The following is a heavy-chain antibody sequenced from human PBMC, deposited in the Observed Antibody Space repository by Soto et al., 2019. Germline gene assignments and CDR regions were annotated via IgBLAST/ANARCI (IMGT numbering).Heavy chain of an antibody. J-gene: IGHJ4*02. CDR1: GGSISSYY. Sequence: SETLSLTYTVSGGSISSYYWSWIRQPPGKGLEWIGYIYYSGSADYNPSLKSRVTISVDTSKNQFSLKLSSVTAADTAVYYCARVRERGPLYFGYWGQGTLVTVSS. CDR3: ARVRERGPLYFGY. CDR2: IYYSGSA. V-gene: IGHV4-59*01.